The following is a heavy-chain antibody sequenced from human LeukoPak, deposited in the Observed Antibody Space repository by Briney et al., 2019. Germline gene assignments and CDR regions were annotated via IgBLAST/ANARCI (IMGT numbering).Heavy chain of an antibody. Sequence: GGSLRLSCAASGFTFNTYTMNWVRQAPGKGLEWVSSISTSSSYIYHADSVKGRFTISRDNSKNTLYLQMNSLRAEDTAVYYCAKKGVVVTIRREKWGQGTLVTVSS. CDR1: GFTFNTYT. CDR2: ISTSSSYI. V-gene: IGHV3-21*04. D-gene: IGHD3-22*01. J-gene: IGHJ4*02. CDR3: AKKGVVVTIRREK.